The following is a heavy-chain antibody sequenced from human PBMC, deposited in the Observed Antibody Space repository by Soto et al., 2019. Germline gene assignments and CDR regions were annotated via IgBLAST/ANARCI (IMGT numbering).Heavy chain of an antibody. CDR2: VSGSGSTT. Sequence: EVQLLESGGGLVQPGGSLRLSCVASGFSFTTYAMGWVRQAPGKGLEWVSAVSGSGSTTYYADSVKGRFIISRNNAKTTAYLYMNSLRAEDTAVYYCARDPRYYESVCYYDYWGQGTLVTVSS. V-gene: IGHV3-23*01. CDR3: ARDPRYYESVCYYDY. D-gene: IGHD3-22*01. CDR1: GFSFTTYA. J-gene: IGHJ4*02.